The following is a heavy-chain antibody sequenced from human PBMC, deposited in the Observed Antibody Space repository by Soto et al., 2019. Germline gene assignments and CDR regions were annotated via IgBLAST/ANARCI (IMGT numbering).Heavy chain of an antibody. CDR2: IHSDGSST. V-gene: IGHV3-74*01. CDR1: GFTFSYYW. Sequence: EVQLVESGGGLVRPGGSLRLSCAASGFTFSYYWMHWVRQAPGKGLVWVSRIHSDGSSTTYTDFVKGRFIISRDNARNTVDLQMNSVRVEDTAVYICARGDSRAFDLWGQGTVVTGSS. CDR3: ARGDSRAFDL. D-gene: IGHD4-4*01. J-gene: IGHJ3*01.